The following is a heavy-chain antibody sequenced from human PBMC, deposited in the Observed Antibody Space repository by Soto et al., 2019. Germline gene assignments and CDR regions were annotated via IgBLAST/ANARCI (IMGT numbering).Heavy chain of an antibody. CDR2: LDHQGYS. CDR1: GAPITSNY. D-gene: IGHD6-19*01. Sequence: PSETLSLTCSVSGAPITSNYWTWIRQPPGKGLEWIGYLDHQGYSNYSPSLRSRVSMSIDTSKNQLSLKVHSVTAEDTATYYCARDLALAGNYWGQGVLVTVSS. CDR3: ARDLALAGNY. V-gene: IGHV4-59*12. J-gene: IGHJ4*02.